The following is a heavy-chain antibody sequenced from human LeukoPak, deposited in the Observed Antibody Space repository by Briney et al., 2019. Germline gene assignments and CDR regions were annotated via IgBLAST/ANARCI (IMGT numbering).Heavy chain of an antibody. CDR2: INPSGGST. Sequence: ASVKVSCKASGHTFTSYYIHWVRQAPGQGLEWVGIINPSGGSTSYAQKFQGRVTMTRDMSTSTVYMELSSLRSEDTAVYYCATGFRRADYYYYMDVWGKGTTVTVS. J-gene: IGHJ6*03. D-gene: IGHD3-10*01. CDR1: GHTFTSYY. V-gene: IGHV1-46*01. CDR3: ATGFRRADYYYYMDV.